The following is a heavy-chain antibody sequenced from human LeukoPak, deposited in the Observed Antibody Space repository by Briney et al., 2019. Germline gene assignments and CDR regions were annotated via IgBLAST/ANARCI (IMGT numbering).Heavy chain of an antibody. CDR1: GGSISSGDYY. V-gene: IGHV4-30-4*01. CDR3: ARGQYYGSVDVFFDY. Sequence: PSETLSLTCTVSGGSISSGDYYWSWIRQPPGKGLEWIGYFYYSGTTYYNPSLKSRVTISVDTSKNQFSLNLSSVTAADTAVYYCARGQYYGSVDVFFDYWGQGTLVTVSS. CDR2: FYYSGTT. J-gene: IGHJ4*02. D-gene: IGHD3-10*01.